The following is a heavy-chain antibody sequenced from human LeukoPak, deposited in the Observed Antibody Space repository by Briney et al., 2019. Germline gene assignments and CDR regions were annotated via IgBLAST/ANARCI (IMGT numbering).Heavy chain of an antibody. CDR2: IKQDGSAK. V-gene: IGHV3-7*03. J-gene: IGHJ4*02. Sequence: GGSLRLSRAASGFTFSRHWMYWVRQAPGKGLEWVANIKQDGSAKPYVDSVKGRFTISRDNAKNSLFLQMNSLRAEDTAVYYCARDNGWSADFWGQGTLVTVSS. D-gene: IGHD2-15*01. CDR3: ARDNGWSADF. CDR1: GFTFSRHW.